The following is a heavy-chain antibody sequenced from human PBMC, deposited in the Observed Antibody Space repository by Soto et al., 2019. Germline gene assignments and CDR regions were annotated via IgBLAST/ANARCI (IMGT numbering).Heavy chain of an antibody. V-gene: IGHV3-33*01. J-gene: IGHJ5*02. CDR3: ARDRTLFNYDFWSGYPPLDP. CDR1: GFTFSSYG. Sequence: SLRLSCAAYGFTFSSYGMHCVRQAPGKGLEWVAVIWYDGSNKYYADSVKGRFTISRDNSKNTLYLQMNSLRAEDTAVYYCARDRTLFNYDFWSGYPPLDPWGQGTLVTVSS. CDR2: IWYDGSNK. D-gene: IGHD3-3*01.